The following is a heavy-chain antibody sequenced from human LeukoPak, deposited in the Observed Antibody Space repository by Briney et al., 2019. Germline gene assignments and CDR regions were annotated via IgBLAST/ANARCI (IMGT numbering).Heavy chain of an antibody. V-gene: IGHV3-9*03. CDR2: ISWNSGSI. J-gene: IGHJ3*02. D-gene: IGHD1-26*01. Sequence: GRSLRLSCAASGFTFDDYAMHWVRQAPGKGLEWVSGISWNSGSIGYADSVKGRFTISRDNAKNSLYLQMNSLRAEDMALYYCAKDTGSGSYSHDDAFDIWGQGTMVTVSS. CDR3: AKDTGSGSYSHDDAFDI. CDR1: GFTFDDYA.